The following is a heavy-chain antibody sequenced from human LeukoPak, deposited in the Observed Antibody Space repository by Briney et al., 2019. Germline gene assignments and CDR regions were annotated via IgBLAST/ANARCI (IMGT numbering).Heavy chain of an antibody. V-gene: IGHV4-59*12. CDR2: IHRSGSP. J-gene: IGHJ4*02. Sequence: SETLSLTCTVSLDSTTSNYWSWVRQPPGKGLEWIGEIHRSGSPNYNPSLQSRVTISIDRSRNQIVLELSSVTAADTAVYYCAREILGGFNPGAYWGQGTLVTVSS. CDR1: LDSTTSNY. D-gene: IGHD1-14*01. CDR3: AREILGGFNPGAY.